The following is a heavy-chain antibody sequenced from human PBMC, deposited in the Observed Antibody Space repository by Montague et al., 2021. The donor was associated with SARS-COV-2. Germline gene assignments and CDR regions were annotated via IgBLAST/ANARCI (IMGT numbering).Heavy chain of an antibody. CDR3: ASPMYYYDSSGSDAFDI. CDR1: GGSISSSSYY. J-gene: IGHJ3*02. D-gene: IGHD3-22*01. Sequence: SETLSLTCTVSGGSISSSSYYWGWIRQPPGKGLEWIGSIYYSGSTYYNLSLKSRVTISVDTSKNQFSLKLSSVAAADTAVYYCASPMYYYDSSGSDAFDIWGQGTMVTVSS. V-gene: IGHV4-39*01. CDR2: IYYSGST.